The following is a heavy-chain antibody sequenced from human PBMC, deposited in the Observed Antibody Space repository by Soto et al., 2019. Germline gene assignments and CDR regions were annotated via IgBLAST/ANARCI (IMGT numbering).Heavy chain of an antibody. CDR3: AKDGSGSSTNVYYFDY. J-gene: IGHJ4*02. Sequence: GGSLRLSCAASGFTFSSYAMSWVRQAPGKGLEWVSAISGSGGSTYYADSVKGRFTISRDNSKNTLYLQMNSLRAEDTAVYYCAKDGSGSSTNVYYFDYWGQGTLVTVSS. CDR1: GFTFSSYA. CDR2: ISGSGGST. V-gene: IGHV3-23*01. D-gene: IGHD3-10*01.